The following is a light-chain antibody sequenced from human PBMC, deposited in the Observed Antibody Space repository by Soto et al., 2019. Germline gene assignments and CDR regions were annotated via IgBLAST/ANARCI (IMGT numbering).Light chain of an antibody. CDR3: ATRDNSLSRWV. Sequence: QSVLTQPPSASGTPGQRVTISCSGSSSNIGTNYVYWYKQLPGTAPKLLIYCNDQRPSGVPDRLSGSKSGTSASLAISGLRSEDEADYYCATRDNSLSRWVFGGGTQLNVL. CDR2: CND. J-gene: IGLJ3*02. V-gene: IGLV1-47*02. CDR1: SSNIGTNY.